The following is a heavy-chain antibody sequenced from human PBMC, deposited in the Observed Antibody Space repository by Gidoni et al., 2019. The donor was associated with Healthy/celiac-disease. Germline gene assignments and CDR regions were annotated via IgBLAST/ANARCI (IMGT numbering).Heavy chain of an antibody. CDR3: ARATVVTSRNWYFDL. J-gene: IGHJ2*01. D-gene: IGHD4-17*01. CDR1: GGSFSGYY. V-gene: IGHV4-34*01. Sequence: QVQLQQWGAGLLKPSATLSLTCAVYGGSFSGYYWSWIRQPPGKGLEWIGEIKHSGSTNYNPSLKSRVTISVDTSKNQFSLKLSSVTAADTAVYYCARATVVTSRNWYFDLWGRGTLVTVSS. CDR2: IKHSGST.